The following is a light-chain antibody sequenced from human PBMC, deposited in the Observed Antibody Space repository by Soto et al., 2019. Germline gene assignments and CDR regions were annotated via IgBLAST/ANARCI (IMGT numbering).Light chain of an antibody. CDR1: SSDVGGYNY. CDR2: DVS. V-gene: IGLV2-14*01. CDR3: SSYTTSNTRQLV. J-gene: IGLJ1*01. Sequence: QSALTQPASVSGSPGQSITISCTGTSSDVGGYNYVSWYQQHPGKAPKFMIYDVSNRPSGVSNRFSGSKSGNTASLTISGLQAEDEADYYCSSYTTSNTRQLVFGTGTKVPVL.